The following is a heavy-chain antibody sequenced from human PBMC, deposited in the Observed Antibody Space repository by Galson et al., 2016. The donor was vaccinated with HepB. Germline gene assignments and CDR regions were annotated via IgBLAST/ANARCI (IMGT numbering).Heavy chain of an antibody. CDR2: INPGNGNT. D-gene: IGHD3-16*02. J-gene: IGHJ4*02. CDR3: MRGGGTYHFDY. V-gene: IGHV1-3*01. CDR1: GYTFTRYT. Sequence: SVKVSCKASGYTFTRYTMHWVRQAPGQRLEWMGWINPGNGNTKYSQNFQGRVTFTRDTSATIFYMELSSLRSEDTAIYYCMRGGGTYHFDYWGQGPLVTVSS.